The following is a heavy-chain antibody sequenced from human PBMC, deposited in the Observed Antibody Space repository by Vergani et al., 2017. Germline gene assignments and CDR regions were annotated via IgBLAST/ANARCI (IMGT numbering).Heavy chain of an antibody. CDR2: FDPEDGET. Sequence: QVQLVQSGAEVKKPGASVKVSCKASGYTFTGYYMHWVRQAPGKGLEWMGGFDPEDGETIYAQKFQGRVTMTTDTSTSTAYMELRSLRSDDTAVYYCARDRVYYYDSSGYSPYDAFDIWGQGTMVTVSS. J-gene: IGHJ3*02. CDR1: GYTFTGYY. CDR3: ARDRVYYYDSSGYSPYDAFDI. V-gene: IGHV1-24*01. D-gene: IGHD3-22*01.